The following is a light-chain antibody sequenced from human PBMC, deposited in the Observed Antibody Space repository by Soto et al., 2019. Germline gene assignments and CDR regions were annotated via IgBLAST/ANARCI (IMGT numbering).Light chain of an antibody. CDR2: GAS. CDR1: QSVSSSY. J-gene: IGKJ1*01. CDR3: QQYGSSPPFT. Sequence: EIVMTQSPATLSVSPGEGATLSCRASQSVSSSYLAWYQQKPGQAPRLLIYGASSRATGIPDRFGGSGSGTDFTLTISRLEPEDFAVYYCQQYGSSPPFTFGQGTKVDI. V-gene: IGKV3-20*01.